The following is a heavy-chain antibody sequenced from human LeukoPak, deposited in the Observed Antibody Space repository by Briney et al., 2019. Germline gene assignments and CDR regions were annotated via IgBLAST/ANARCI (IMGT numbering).Heavy chain of an antibody. J-gene: IGHJ4*02. CDR3: ARGPQHIVVVTATHRYFDY. CDR2: INPNSGGT. Sequence: ASVKVSCKASGYTFTSYYMHWVRQAPGQGLEWTGRINPNSGGTNYAQKFQGRVTMTRDTSISTAYMELSRLRSDDTAVYYCARGPQHIVVVTATHRYFDYWGQGTLVTVSS. CDR1: GYTFTSYY. D-gene: IGHD2-21*02. V-gene: IGHV1-2*06.